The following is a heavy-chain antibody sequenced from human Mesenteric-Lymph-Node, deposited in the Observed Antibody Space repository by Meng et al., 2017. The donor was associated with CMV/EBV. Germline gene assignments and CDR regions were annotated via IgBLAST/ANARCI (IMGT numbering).Heavy chain of an antibody. CDR3: ARGPGDTAMNY. V-gene: IGHV4-34*01. D-gene: IGHD5-18*01. CDR2: INHSGST. CDR1: GGAFSGYY. J-gene: IGHJ4*02. Sequence: LTCAVYGGAFSGYYWSWIRQPPGKGLEWIGEINHSGSTNYNPSLKSRVTISVDTSKNQFSLKLSSVTAADTAVYYCARGPGDTAMNYWGQGTLVTVSS.